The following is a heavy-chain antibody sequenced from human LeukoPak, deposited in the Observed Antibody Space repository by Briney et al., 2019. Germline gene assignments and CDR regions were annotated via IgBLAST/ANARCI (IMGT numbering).Heavy chain of an antibody. Sequence: GGSLRLSCAASGFTVSSKYMSWVRQAPGKGLEWVSVIYSGDTTYYADSVKGRFTISRDNAKNTVYLQMNSLRAEDTAVYYCASKRWLQSSFDYWGQGTLVTVSS. CDR1: GFTVSSKY. CDR2: IYSGDTT. J-gene: IGHJ4*02. CDR3: ASKRWLQSSFDY. D-gene: IGHD5-24*01. V-gene: IGHV3-53*01.